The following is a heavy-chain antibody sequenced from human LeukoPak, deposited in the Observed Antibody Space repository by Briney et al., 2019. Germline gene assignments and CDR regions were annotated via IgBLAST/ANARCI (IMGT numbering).Heavy chain of an antibody. D-gene: IGHD4-17*01. CDR1: GYSISSGYY. V-gene: IGHV4-38-2*02. CDR3: ARGLRYFNWLDP. Sequence: TETLSLTCTVSGYSISSGYYWGWIRQPPGKGLEWIGCIHTSGSTNYNPSLKSPVTISVDTSKNQFSLKLSSVTAADTAVYYCARGLRYFNWLDPWGQGTLVTVSS. CDR2: IHTSGST. J-gene: IGHJ5*02.